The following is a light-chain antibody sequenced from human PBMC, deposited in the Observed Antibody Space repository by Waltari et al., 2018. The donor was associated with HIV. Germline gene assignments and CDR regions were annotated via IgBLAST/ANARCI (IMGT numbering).Light chain of an antibody. CDR2: GTI. CDR1: SSNIGAGYD. Sequence: QSVLTQPPSVSGAPGQRVTISCTGSSSNIGAGYDVQGYQQLPGTAPKLLIFGTINRASGVPDRFCGSKSGTSASLAITGLQAEDEADYYGQSYDSSLRVFGGGTKLTV. V-gene: IGLV1-40*01. CDR3: QSYDSSLRV. J-gene: IGLJ3*02.